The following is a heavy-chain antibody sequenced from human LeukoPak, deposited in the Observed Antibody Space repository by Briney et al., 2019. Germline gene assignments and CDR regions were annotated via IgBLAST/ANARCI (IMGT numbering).Heavy chain of an antibody. CDR1: GYTFTSYD. V-gene: IGHV1-8*01. Sequence: APVKVSCKASGYTFTSYDINWVRQATGQGLEWMGWMNPNSGNTGYAQKFQGRVTMTRNTSISTAYMELSSLRSEDTAVYYCARVISRIVVVITGESDAFDIWGQGTMVTVSS. J-gene: IGHJ3*02. D-gene: IGHD3-22*01. CDR3: ARVISRIVVVITGESDAFDI. CDR2: MNPNSGNT.